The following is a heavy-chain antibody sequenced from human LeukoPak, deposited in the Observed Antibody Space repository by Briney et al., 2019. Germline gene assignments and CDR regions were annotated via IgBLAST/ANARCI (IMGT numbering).Heavy chain of an antibody. CDR3: AREGVSGRWLQSMYYFDY. D-gene: IGHD5-24*01. J-gene: IGHJ4*02. V-gene: IGHV1-69*13. CDR1: GGTFSSYA. Sequence: GASVKVSCKASGGTFSSYAISWVRQAPGQGLEWMGGIIPIFGTANYAQKFQGRVTITADESTSTAYMELSSLRSEDTAVYYCAREGVSGRWLQSMYYFDYWGQGTLVTVSS. CDR2: IIPIFGTA.